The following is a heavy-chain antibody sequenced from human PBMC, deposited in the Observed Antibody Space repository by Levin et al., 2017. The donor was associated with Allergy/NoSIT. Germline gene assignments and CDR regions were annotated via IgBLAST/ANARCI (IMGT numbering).Heavy chain of an antibody. Sequence: SQTLSLTCNVSGASLSSSSWTWIRQLPGRRLEWIGYIYNSGTTNYNSALVGRLTLSLDTPKNHISLNLRSVTTSDTAIYYCASLRPGNYYYYGFDVWGQGATVTVSS. V-gene: IGHV4-59*12. CDR2: IYNSGTT. CDR1: GASLSSSS. D-gene: IGHD4-17*01. J-gene: IGHJ6*02. CDR3: ASLRPGNYYYYGFDV.